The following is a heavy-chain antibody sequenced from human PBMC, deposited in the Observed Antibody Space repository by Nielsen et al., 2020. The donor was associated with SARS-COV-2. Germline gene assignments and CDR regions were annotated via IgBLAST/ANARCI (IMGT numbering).Heavy chain of an antibody. V-gene: IGHV3-9*01. CDR2: ISWNSGSI. D-gene: IGHD6-19*01. CDR1: GFSFSTYW. J-gene: IGHJ5*02. CDR3: AKDSGTGWYNWFDL. Sequence: GGSLRLSCAASGFSFSTYWMHWVRQVPGKDLEWVSGISWNSGSIGYADSVKGRFTISRDNAKKSLYLQMNSLRPEDTALYYCAKDSGTGWYNWFDLWGQGALVTVSS.